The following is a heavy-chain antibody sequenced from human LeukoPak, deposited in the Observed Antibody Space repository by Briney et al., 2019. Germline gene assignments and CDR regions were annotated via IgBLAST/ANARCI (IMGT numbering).Heavy chain of an antibody. CDR3: ASTGHYYYDSSGYYYL. J-gene: IGHJ4*02. CDR2: IYYSGST. Sequence: SETLSLTCTVSGVSISSSSYYWGWIRHPPGKGLEWIGSIYYSGSTYYNPSLKRRVTISVDTSKNQFSLKLSSVTAADTAVYYCASTGHYYYDSSGYYYLWGQGTLVTVSS. D-gene: IGHD3-22*01. CDR1: GVSISSSSYY. V-gene: IGHV4-39*01.